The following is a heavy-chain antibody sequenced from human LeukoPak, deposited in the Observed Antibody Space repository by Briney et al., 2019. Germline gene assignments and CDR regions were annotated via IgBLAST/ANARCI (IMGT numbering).Heavy chain of an antibody. CDR2: IYTSGST. D-gene: IGHD1-1*01. Sequence: SETLSLTCTVSGGSISSGSYYWSWIRQPAGKGLEWIGRIYTSGSTNYNPSLKSRVTISVDTSKNQFSLKLSSVTAADTAVYYCAREVRAQSYYYMDVWGKGTTVTVSS. CDR3: AREVRAQSYYYMDV. J-gene: IGHJ6*03. CDR1: GGSISSGSYY. V-gene: IGHV4-61*02.